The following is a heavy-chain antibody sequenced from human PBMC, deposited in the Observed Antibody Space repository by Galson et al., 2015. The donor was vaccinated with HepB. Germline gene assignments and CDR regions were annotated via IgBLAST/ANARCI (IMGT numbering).Heavy chain of an antibody. CDR1: GGTFSSYT. V-gene: IGHV1-18*01. D-gene: IGHD1-26*01. J-gene: IGHJ6*02. Sequence: SVKVSCKASGGTFSSYTISWVRQAPGQGLEWMGWISANSGNTNYAQKFQDRVTMTTETSTSTAYMELRSLTSDDTAVYYCARITGYSGSYPYSYYYYYGMDVWGQGTTVTVSS. CDR3: ARITGYSGSYPYSYYYYYGMDV. CDR2: ISANSGNT.